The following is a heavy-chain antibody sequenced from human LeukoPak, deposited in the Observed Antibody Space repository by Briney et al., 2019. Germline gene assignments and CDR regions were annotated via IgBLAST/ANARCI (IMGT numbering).Heavy chain of an antibody. Sequence: GASVKVSCKTSGYTFSNFGINWVRQAPGQGLEWMGWISGNNDNPNYGQKFQGRFTVTTDSSTSTAYMELRNLRFDDTAVYYCARARSKWYHDYWGQGTLVTVSS. J-gene: IGHJ4*02. CDR1: GYTFSNFG. D-gene: IGHD2-2*01. V-gene: IGHV1-18*01. CDR2: ISGNNDNP. CDR3: ARARSKWYHDY.